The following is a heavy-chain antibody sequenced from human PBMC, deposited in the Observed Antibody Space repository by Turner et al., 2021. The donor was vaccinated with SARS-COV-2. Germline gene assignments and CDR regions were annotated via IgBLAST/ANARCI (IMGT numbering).Heavy chain of an antibody. Sequence: QVQLVESGGGVVQPGRSLRPSCAAPGFTFSSYGMHWVRQAPGKGLEWVAVMSYDGSNKYYADSVKGRFTISRDNSKNTLYLQMNSLRAEDTAVYYCAKDGAPLVLYFGEPTFYFDYWGQGTLVTVSS. CDR3: AKDGAPLVLYFGEPTFYFDY. D-gene: IGHD3-10*01. CDR2: MSYDGSNK. CDR1: GFTFSSYG. V-gene: IGHV3-30*18. J-gene: IGHJ4*02.